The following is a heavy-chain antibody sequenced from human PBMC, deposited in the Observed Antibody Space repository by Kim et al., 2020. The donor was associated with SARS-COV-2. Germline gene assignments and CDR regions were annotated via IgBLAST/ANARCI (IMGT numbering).Heavy chain of an antibody. V-gene: IGHV3-74*01. D-gene: IGHD5-18*01. CDR1: GFTFSSYW. CDR2: INSDGSST. J-gene: IGHJ6*02. CDR3: AREDTAMARGIYYGMDV. Sequence: GGSLRLSCAASGFTFSSYWMHWVRQAPGKGLVWVSRINSDGSSTSYADSVKGRFTISRDNAKNTLYLQMNSLRAEDTAVYYCAREDTAMARGIYYGMDVWGQGTTVTVSS.